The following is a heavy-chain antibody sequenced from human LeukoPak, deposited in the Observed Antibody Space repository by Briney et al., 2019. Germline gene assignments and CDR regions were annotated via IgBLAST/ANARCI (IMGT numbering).Heavy chain of an antibody. D-gene: IGHD6-6*01. CDR1: GFTFSSYA. CDR3: AKFKEQLIGYFDY. V-gene: IGHV3-23*01. CDR2: ISGSGGST. J-gene: IGHJ4*02. Sequence: GGSLRLSCAASGFTFSSYAMSWVRQAPGKGLEWVSAISGSGGSTYYADSVKGRFTISRDNSKNTLYLQMNRLRAEDTAVYYCAKFKEQLIGYFDYWGQGTLVTVSS.